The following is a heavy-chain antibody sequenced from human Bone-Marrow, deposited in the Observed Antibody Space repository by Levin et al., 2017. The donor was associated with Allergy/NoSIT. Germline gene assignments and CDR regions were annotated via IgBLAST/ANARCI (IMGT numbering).Heavy chain of an antibody. CDR3: AKVGADWWSAYYYQMDV. V-gene: IGHV3-23*01. Sequence: TGGSLRLSCEGSGSGVTFSRLVISWVRQAPGQGLEWVSAISGSGGSTFYAASVDGRFTISRDNSKNMVFLQMSSLRAEDSAQYYCAKVGADWWSAYYYQMDVWGRGTTVTVS. CDR1: GVTFSRLV. J-gene: IGHJ6*03. D-gene: IGHD3-3*01. CDR2: ISGSGGST.